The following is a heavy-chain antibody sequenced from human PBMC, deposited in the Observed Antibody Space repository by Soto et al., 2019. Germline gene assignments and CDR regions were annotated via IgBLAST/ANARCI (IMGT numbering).Heavy chain of an antibody. Sequence: HPGGSLRLSCAASGFTFSSYWMHWVRQAPGKGLVWVSCISSGGSSTSYADSVKGRFTISRDNAKNTLYLQMNSLRAEDTAVYYCARVNAERGWFSPYFDYWGQGTLVTVSS. CDR2: ISSGGSST. CDR1: GFTFSSYW. V-gene: IGHV3-74*01. CDR3: ARVNAERGWFSPYFDY. D-gene: IGHD6-19*01. J-gene: IGHJ4*02.